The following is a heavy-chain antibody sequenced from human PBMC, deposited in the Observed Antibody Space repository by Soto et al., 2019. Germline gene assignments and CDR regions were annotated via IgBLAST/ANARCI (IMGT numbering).Heavy chain of an antibody. D-gene: IGHD3-22*01. J-gene: IGHJ4*02. CDR1: GFTVSSNY. Sequence: PGGSLRLSCAASGFTVSSNYMSWVRQAPGKGLEWVSVIYSGGSTYYADSVKGRFTISRDNSKNTLYLQMNSLRADDTAVYYCAQAISYDNSGPGLWGQGTLVTVSS. V-gene: IGHV3-66*01. CDR3: AQAISYDNSGPGL. CDR2: IYSGGST.